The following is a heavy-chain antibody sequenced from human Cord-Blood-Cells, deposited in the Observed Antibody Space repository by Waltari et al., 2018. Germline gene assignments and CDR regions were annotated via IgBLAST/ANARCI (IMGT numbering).Heavy chain of an antibody. J-gene: IGHJ4*02. V-gene: IGHV4-34*01. D-gene: IGHD4-17*01. CDR2: INHSGST. CDR3: ARGLGYGGNFDY. CDR1: GGSFSGYY. Sequence: QVQLQQWGAGLLKPSETLSLTCAVYGGSFSGYYWSWIRQPPGKGLEWIGEINHSGSTTYNPSLKSRVTISVDTSKNQFSLKLSSVTAADTAVYYCARGLGYGGNFDYWGQVTLVTVSS.